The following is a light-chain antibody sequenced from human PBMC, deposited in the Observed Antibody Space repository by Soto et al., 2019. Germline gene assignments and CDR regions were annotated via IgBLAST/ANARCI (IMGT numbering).Light chain of an antibody. J-gene: IGKJ1*01. CDR2: GAS. CDR3: QQFNAWWT. CDR1: ESISSN. Sequence: EIVMTQSPATLSVSPGERATLSCRASESISSNVAWYQQRSGQAPRLLIYGASTRATGIPARFSGSGSGTDFTLTISSLQSEDFAVYYCQQFNAWWTFGQGTKVDI. V-gene: IGKV3-15*01.